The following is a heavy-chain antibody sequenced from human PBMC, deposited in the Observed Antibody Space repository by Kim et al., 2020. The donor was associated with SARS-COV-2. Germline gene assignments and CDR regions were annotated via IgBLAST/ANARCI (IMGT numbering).Heavy chain of an antibody. CDR1: GFTFSSYS. CDR2: ISSSSSYI. CDR3: ARGPNLSIQWGVVGATTPPDY. D-gene: IGHD1-26*01. J-gene: IGHJ4*02. Sequence: GGSLRLSCAASGFTFSSYSMNWVRQAPGKGLEWVSSISSSSSYIYYAYSVKGRFTISRDNAKNSLYLQMNSLRAEDTAVYYCARGPNLSIQWGVVGATTPPDYWGQGTLVTVSS. V-gene: IGHV3-21*01.